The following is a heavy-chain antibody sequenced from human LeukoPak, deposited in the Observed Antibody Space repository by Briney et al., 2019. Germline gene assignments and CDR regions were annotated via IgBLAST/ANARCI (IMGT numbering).Heavy chain of an antibody. CDR3: ARVKVVVVPAATPLWFDP. CDR2: IIPIFGTA. Sequence: GSSVKVSCKASGGTFSSYAISWVRQAPGQGLEWMGGIIPIFGTANYAQKFQGRVTITTDESTSTAYMELSSLRSEDTAVYYCARVKVVVVPAATPLWFDPWGQGTLVTVSS. CDR1: GGTFSSYA. V-gene: IGHV1-69*05. D-gene: IGHD2-2*02. J-gene: IGHJ5*02.